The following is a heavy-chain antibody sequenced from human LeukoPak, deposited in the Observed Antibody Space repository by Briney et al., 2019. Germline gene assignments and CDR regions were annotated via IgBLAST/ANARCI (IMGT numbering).Heavy chain of an antibody. J-gene: IGHJ6*03. D-gene: IGHD3-10*01. V-gene: IGHV1-2*02. CDR3: ARDDGGLYYYYYYMDV. CDR2: INPNSGGT. CDR1: GYTFTGYY. Sequence: GASVKVSCKASGYTFTGYYMHWVRQAPGQGLEWMGWINPNSGGTNYAQKFQGRVTMTRDTSISTAYMELSRLRSEDTAVYYCARDDGGLYYYYYYMDVWGKGTTVTVSS.